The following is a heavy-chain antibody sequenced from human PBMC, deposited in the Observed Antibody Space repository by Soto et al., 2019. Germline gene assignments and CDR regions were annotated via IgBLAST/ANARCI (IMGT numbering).Heavy chain of an antibody. CDR3: ASYVVVVVAATDAFDI. CDR1: GGSISSSSYY. J-gene: IGHJ3*02. Sequence: QLQLQESGPGLVKPSETLSLTCTVSGGSISSSSYYWGWIRQPPGKGLEWIGSIYYSGSTYYNPSLKSRVTISVDTSKNQFSLKLSSVTAADTAVYYCASYVVVVVAATDAFDIWGQGTMVTVSS. CDR2: IYYSGST. V-gene: IGHV4-39*01. D-gene: IGHD2-15*01.